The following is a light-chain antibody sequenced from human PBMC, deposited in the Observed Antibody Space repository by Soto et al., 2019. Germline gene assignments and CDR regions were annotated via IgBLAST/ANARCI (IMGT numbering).Light chain of an antibody. CDR1: TGAVTSGHY. CDR2: DAT. V-gene: IGLV7-46*01. CDR3: LLSYNGAQI. J-gene: IGLJ2*01. Sequence: QTVVTQEPSLTVSPGGTVTLTCGSTTGAVTSGHYPDWFQQKAGQAPRTLIYDATKRHSWTPARFSGSLLGGKAALTLSGAQTEDEADYYCLLSYNGAQIFGGGTKLTVL.